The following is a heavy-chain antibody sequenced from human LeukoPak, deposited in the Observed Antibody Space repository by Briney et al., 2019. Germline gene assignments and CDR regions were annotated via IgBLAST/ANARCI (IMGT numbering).Heavy chain of an antibody. CDR3: VRGGGQGDYGERYYFDY. Sequence: PGGSLRLSCAASGFTFTSHEMNWVRQAPGKGLEWVSYVGGNGNSIFYADSVRGRFTISRDHAQHSLSLQMNSLRVEDTAVYYCVRGGGQGDYGERYYFDYWGQGNLVTVSS. V-gene: IGHV3-48*03. J-gene: IGHJ4*02. D-gene: IGHD4/OR15-4a*01. CDR2: VGGNGNSI. CDR1: GFTFTSHE.